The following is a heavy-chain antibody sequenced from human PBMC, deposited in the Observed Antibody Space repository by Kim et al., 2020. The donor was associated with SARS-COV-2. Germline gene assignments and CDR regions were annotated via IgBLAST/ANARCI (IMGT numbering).Heavy chain of an antibody. D-gene: IGHD3-16*01. Sequence: YGDSVTGRFTISRDNSKNRLYLEMKSLRAEDTGVYYCAKDPQGAYFFFMDVWGEGTTVIVSS. CDR3: AKDPQGAYFFFMDV. J-gene: IGHJ6*03. V-gene: IGHV3-30*02.